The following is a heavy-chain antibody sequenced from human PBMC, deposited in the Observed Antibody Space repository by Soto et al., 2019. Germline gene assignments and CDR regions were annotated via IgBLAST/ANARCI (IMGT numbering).Heavy chain of an antibody. CDR1: GFTVSSNY. CDR3: ISAETGTTADY. CDR2: IYSGGST. J-gene: IGHJ4*02. Sequence: PGGSLRLSCAASGFTVSSNYMSWVRQAPGKGLEWVSVIYSGGSTYYADSVKGRFTISRDNSKNTLYLQMNSLRAEDTAVYYCISAETGTTADYWGQGTLVTVSS. V-gene: IGHV3-66*01. D-gene: IGHD1-7*01.